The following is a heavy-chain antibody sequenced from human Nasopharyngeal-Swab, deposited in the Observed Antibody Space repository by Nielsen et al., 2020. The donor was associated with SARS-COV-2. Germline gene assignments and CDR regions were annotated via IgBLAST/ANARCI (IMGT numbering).Heavy chain of an antibody. CDR1: GFTFSSYS. CDR2: ISSSSSTI. Sequence: GESLKISCAASGFTFSSYSMNWVRQAPGKGLEWVSYISSSSSTIYYADSVKGRFTISRDNAKNSLYLQMNSLRAEDTAVYYCARDGRAVGFDYWGQGTLVTVSS. D-gene: IGHD2-15*01. V-gene: IGHV3-48*04. CDR3: ARDGRAVGFDY. J-gene: IGHJ4*02.